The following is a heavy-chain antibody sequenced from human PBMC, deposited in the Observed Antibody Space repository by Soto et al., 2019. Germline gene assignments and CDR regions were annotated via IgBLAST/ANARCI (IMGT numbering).Heavy chain of an antibody. CDR2: IDYSGST. CDR1: GGSISSYY. Sequence: SETLSLTCTVSGGSISSYYWSWIRQPPGKGLEWIGYIDYSGSTNFNPSLKSRVSMSVDTSKNQFSLKLSSVTAADTAVYYCARNAGSYTFHYWGQGTRVTVSS. CDR3: ARNAGSYTFHY. D-gene: IGHD3-10*01. J-gene: IGHJ4*02. V-gene: IGHV4-59*08.